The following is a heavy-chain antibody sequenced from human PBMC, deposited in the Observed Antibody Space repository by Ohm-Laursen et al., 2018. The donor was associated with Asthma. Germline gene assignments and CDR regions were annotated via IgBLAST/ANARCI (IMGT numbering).Heavy chain of an antibody. CDR1: GFTFSSYG. V-gene: IGHV3-30*03. CDR2: ISYDGSNI. J-gene: IGHJ4*02. Sequence: SLRLSCAASGFTFSSYGMHWVRQAPGKGLEWVAVISYDGSNIYYGDSVKGRFTVFRDNSNYILYLQMNSLRAEDTAVYYCARDNFAFWIGSPPDYWGQGTLVTVSS. D-gene: IGHD3-3*01. CDR3: ARDNFAFWIGSPPDY.